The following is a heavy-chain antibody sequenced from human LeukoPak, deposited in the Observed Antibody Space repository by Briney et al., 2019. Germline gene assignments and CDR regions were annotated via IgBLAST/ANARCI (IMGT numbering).Heavy chain of an antibody. D-gene: IGHD2-21*01. CDR1: GFSFSGYA. Sequence: GGSLRLSCAASGFSFSGYAMNWVRQAPGKGLEWVSAIGGSGGTIFYADSVKGRSTISRDHSKNTLYLQMNSLRAEDTAVYYCAKVLGSRIAVSDPFDYWGQGTLVTVSS. CDR2: IGGSGGTI. J-gene: IGHJ4*02. V-gene: IGHV3-23*01. CDR3: AKVLGSRIAVSDPFDY.